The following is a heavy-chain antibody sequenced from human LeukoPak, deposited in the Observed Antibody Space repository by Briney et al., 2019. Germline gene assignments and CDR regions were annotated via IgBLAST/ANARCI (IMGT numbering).Heavy chain of an antibody. CDR3: AKETRFWSGIWNFDY. V-gene: IGHV3-33*06. CDR2: IWFDGSNE. D-gene: IGHD3-3*01. Sequence: QTGGPLRLSCLASGFSFSNYGMPWVRQAPGKGLEGGVVIWFDGSNEDYADSVKGRLTISRDNSKNTLYLQMNSLRAEDTAVYYCAKETRFWSGIWNFDYWGQGTLVTVSS. J-gene: IGHJ4*02. CDR1: GFSFSNYG.